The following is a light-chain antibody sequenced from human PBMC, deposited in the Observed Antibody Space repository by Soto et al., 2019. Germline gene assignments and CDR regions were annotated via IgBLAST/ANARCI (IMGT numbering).Light chain of an antibody. Sequence: QSVPPQPASVSGSPGQSITISCTGTNSDVGVFNYVSWYQQHPRKAPKLLIYEVTNRPSGVSNRFSGYKSGNTASLTISGLQAEDEDDYCCSSFARGSTVVFGVGTKVTVL. CDR2: EVT. J-gene: IGLJ2*01. CDR1: NSDVGVFNY. CDR3: SSFARGSTVV. V-gene: IGLV2-14*01.